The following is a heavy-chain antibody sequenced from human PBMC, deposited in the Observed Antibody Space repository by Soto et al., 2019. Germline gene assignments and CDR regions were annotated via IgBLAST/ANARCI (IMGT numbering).Heavy chain of an antibody. Sequence: SETLSLTCAVYGGSFSGYYWSWIRQPPGKGLEWIGEINHSGSTNYNPSLKSRVTISVDTSKNQFSLKLSSVTAADTAVYYCARGRGLRIVGYYYYYGMDVWGQGTTVTVSS. V-gene: IGHV4-34*01. J-gene: IGHJ6*02. D-gene: IGHD5-12*01. CDR1: GGSFSGYY. CDR3: ARGRGLRIVGYYYYYGMDV. CDR2: INHSGST.